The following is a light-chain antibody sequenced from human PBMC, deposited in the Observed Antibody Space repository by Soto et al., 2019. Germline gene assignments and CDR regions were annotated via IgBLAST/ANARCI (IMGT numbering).Light chain of an antibody. Sequence: EIVLAQSPATLSVSPGERATLSCRASQSVSSIYFVWYQQKLGQAPRLLIYGASNRATGIPDRFSGSGSGTDFTLTISRLEPEDFAVYYCQQYGNSPLTFGGGTKVDIK. J-gene: IGKJ4*01. CDR1: QSVSSIY. CDR3: QQYGNSPLT. CDR2: GAS. V-gene: IGKV3-20*01.